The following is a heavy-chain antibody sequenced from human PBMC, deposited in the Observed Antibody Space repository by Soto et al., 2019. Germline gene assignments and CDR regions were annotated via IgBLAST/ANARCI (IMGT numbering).Heavy chain of an antibody. D-gene: IGHD6-13*01. CDR2: IIPILGIA. V-gene: IGHV1-69*02. Sequence: PVKVSCMASGGTISSYTISWVRQAPGQGLEWMGRIIPILGIANYAQKFQGRVTITADKSTSTAYMELSSLRSEDTAVYYCARGRGSWLRDAFDIWGQGTMVTVSS. J-gene: IGHJ3*02. CDR3: ARGRGSWLRDAFDI. CDR1: GGTISSYT.